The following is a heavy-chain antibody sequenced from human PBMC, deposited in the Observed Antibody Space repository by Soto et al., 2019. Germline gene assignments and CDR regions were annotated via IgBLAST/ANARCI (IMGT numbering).Heavy chain of an antibody. V-gene: IGHV4-39*07. CDR3: ARGIAAAAMKWFDP. CDR1: GGSISSSNYY. CDR2: IYYSGST. Sequence: SETLSLTCTVSGGSISSSNYYWGWIRQPPGKGLEWIGSIYYSGSTYYNSSLKSRVTISLDTSKNQFSLKLSSVTAADTAVYYCARGIAAAAMKWFDPWGQGTLVTVS. J-gene: IGHJ5*02. D-gene: IGHD6-13*01.